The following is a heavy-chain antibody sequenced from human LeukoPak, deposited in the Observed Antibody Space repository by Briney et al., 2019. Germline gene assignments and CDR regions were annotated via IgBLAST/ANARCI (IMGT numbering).Heavy chain of an antibody. J-gene: IGHJ5*02. CDR1: GGSLSSGGYS. CDR2: IYHSGST. D-gene: IGHD3-10*01. CDR3: ARGFYYGSGRLNWFDP. V-gene: IGHV4-30-2*01. Sequence: SQTLSLTCAVSGGSLSSGGYSWSWIRQPPGKGLEWIGYIYHSGSTYYNPSLKSRVTISVDRSKNQFSLKLSSVTAADTAVYYCARGFYYGSGRLNWFDPWGQGTLVTVSS.